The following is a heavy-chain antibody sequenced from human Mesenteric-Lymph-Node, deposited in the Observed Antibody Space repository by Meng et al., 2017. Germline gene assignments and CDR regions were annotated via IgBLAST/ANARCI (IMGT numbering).Heavy chain of an antibody. D-gene: IGHD1/OR15-1a*01. J-gene: IGHJ4*02. CDR1: GDSFSSTGAA. CDR3: ARDYGTSRPFEY. V-gene: IGHV6-1*01. CDR2: TYYRSKWYN. Sequence: QSGAGLGKPAQTPSPTCAMPGDSFSSTGAAWIWIRQSPSRGLGWLGRTYYRSKWYNDYAVSVKGRIAINPDTSKNQFFLQLNSVTPEDTAVYYCARDYGTSRPFEYWGQGILVTVSS.